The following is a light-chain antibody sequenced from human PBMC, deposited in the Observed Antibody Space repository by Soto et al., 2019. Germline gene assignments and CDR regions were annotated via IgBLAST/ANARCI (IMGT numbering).Light chain of an antibody. J-gene: IGLJ1*01. CDR2: DVS. V-gene: IGLV2-14*03. CDR3: SAYTTSSLYV. CDR1: SSDVGAYNF. Sequence: QSVLTQPGSVSGSPGQSITVSCTGTSSDVGAYNFVAWYQQHPDKAPKVILYDVSDRPSGVSNRFSGSKSGNTASLTISGLQAEDEADYYCSAYTTSSLYVFGTGTKLTVL.